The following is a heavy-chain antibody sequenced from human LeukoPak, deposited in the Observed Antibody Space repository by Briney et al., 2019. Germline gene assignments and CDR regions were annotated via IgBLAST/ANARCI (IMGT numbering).Heavy chain of an antibody. CDR2: IYQSGTT. CDR3: ARGRRGYRTELDS. Sequence: SETLSLTCIVSGDSPASGYYAGWIRQAPGKGLEWTGSIYQSGTTYYNPSLKSRVTISKDTSKNQFSLRLTSVTDADTALYYCARGRRGYRTELDSWGQGTLVTVSS. V-gene: IGHV4-38-2*02. D-gene: IGHD3-22*01. J-gene: IGHJ4*02. CDR1: GDSPASGYY.